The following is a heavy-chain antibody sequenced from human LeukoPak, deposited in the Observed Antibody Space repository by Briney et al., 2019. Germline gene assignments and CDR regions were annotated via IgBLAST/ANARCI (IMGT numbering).Heavy chain of an antibody. CDR2: INHSGST. D-gene: IGHD2-2*02. J-gene: IGHJ4*02. CDR1: GGSFSGYY. V-gene: IGHV4-34*01. CDR3: ARGRGGYCSSTSCYSSDY. Sequence: PSETLSLTCAVYGGSFSGYYWSWIRQPPGNGLEWIGEINHSGSTNYNPSLKSRVTISVDTSKNQFSLKLSSVTAADTAVYYCARGRGGYCSSTSCYSSDYWGQGTLVTVSS.